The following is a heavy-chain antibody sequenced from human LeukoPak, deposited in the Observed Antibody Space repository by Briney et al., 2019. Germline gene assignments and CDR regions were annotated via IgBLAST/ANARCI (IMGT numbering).Heavy chain of an antibody. CDR3: ARTRRYCSGGSCYPNWFDP. Sequence: SETLSLTCTVSGGSISSGSYYWSWIRQPAGKGLEWIGRIYTSGSTNYNPSLKSRVTISVDTSKNQFSLKLSSVTAADTAVYYCARTRRYCSGGSCYPNWFDPWGQGTLVTVSS. J-gene: IGHJ5*02. V-gene: IGHV4-61*02. CDR2: IYTSGST. CDR1: GGSISSGSYY. D-gene: IGHD2-15*01.